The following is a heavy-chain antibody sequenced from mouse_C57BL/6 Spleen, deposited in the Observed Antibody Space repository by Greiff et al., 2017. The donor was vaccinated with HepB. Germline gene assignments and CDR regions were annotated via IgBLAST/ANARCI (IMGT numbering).Heavy chain of an antibody. CDR2: IDPSDSYT. CDR1: GYTFTSYW. J-gene: IGHJ3*01. V-gene: IGHV1-69*01. D-gene: IGHD1-1*01. CDR3: ARDYGRAWFAY. Sequence: QVQLQQPGAELVMPGASVKLSCKASGYTFTSYWMHWVKQRPGQGLEWIGEIDPSDSYTNYNQKFKGKSTLTVDKSSSTAYMQLSSRTSEVSAVYYCARDYGRAWFAYWGQGTLVTVSA.